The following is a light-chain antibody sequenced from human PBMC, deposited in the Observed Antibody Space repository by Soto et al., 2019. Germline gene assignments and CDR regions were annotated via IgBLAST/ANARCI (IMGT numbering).Light chain of an antibody. J-gene: IGLJ3*02. V-gene: IGLV2-14*01. CDR2: DVS. Sequence: QSALTQPASVSGSPGQSITISCTGTSSDVGDYNYVPWYQQHPGKAPKLMIYDVSHRPSGVSSRFSGSKSGNTASLTISGLQAEDEPDYYCASYTDSTIVMFGGGTKLTVL. CDR3: ASYTDSTIVM. CDR1: SSDVGDYNY.